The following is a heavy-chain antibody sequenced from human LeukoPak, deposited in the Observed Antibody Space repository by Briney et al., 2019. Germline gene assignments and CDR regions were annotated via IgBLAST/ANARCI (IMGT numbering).Heavy chain of an antibody. J-gene: IGHJ3*02. CDR1: GFTFSSYA. V-gene: IGHV3-53*01. Sequence: GSLRLSCAASGFTFSSYAMSWVRQAPGKGLEWVSVTYTGGNSYYADSVKGRFIISRDISKNTLYLQMNSLRAEDSALYYCARGGRGSAAVVAPRSFDIWGQGTMVTVSS. CDR3: ARGGRGSAAVVAPRSFDI. D-gene: IGHD3-22*01. CDR2: TYTGGNS.